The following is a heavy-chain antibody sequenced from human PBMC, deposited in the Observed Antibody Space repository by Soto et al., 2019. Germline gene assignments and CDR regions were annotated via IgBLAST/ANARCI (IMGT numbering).Heavy chain of an antibody. CDR1: GYTLTELS. Sequence: ASVKVSCKVSGYTLTELSMHWVRQAPGKGLEWMGGFDPEDGETIYAQKFQGRVTMTEATSTDTAYMGLSSLRSEDTAVYCCATPARIAARRPSAFFDCYYGMNVWGRGSTVTVPS. J-gene: IGHJ6*02. D-gene: IGHD6-6*01. V-gene: IGHV1-24*01. CDR2: FDPEDGET. CDR3: ATPARIAARRPSAFFDCYYGMNV.